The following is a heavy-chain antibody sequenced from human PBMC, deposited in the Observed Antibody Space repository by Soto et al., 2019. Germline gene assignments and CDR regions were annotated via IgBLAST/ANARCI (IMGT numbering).Heavy chain of an antibody. CDR2: IRSKANSYAT. CDR1: GFTFSGSA. V-gene: IGHV3-73*01. Sequence: PGGSLRLSCAASGFTFSGSAMHWVRQASGKGLEWVGRIRSKANSYATAYAASVKGRFTISRDDSKNTAYLQMNSLKTEDTAVYYCTRQAHSSSWVYGMDVWGQGTTVTVS. CDR3: TRQAHSSSWVYGMDV. D-gene: IGHD6-13*01. J-gene: IGHJ6*02.